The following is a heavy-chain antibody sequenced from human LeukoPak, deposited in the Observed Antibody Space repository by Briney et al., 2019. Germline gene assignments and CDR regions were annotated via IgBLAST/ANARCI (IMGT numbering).Heavy chain of an antibody. CDR2: IIPMFGTA. J-gene: IGHJ4*02. V-gene: IGHV1-69*05. D-gene: IGHD2-21*02. CDR3: ANLRRCRFCGGDCPYYFDS. Sequence: GASVKVSCKASRGTLSSYAIRWVRQAPGQGLEWMGGIIPMFGTANYAQKFQGRVTITTDESTSTAYMELSSLKSEDTAVYHCANLRRCRFCGGDCPYYFDSWGQGTLVTVSS. CDR1: RGTLSSYA.